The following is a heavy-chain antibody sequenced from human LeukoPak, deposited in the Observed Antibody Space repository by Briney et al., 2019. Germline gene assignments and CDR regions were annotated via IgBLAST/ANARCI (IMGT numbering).Heavy chain of an antibody. CDR2: FGSDLSFR. D-gene: IGHD2/OR15-2a*01. CDR1: GFTFSHYS. Sequence: GGSLRLSCAGSGFTFSHYSMNWVRQAPGKGLEWVASFGSDLSFRSVADSLKGRFTISRDNAENSLYLHMNSLRAVDTAIYYCAKTLLSMVHYYMDVWGKGTTVTISS. CDR3: AKTLLSMVHYYMDV. J-gene: IGHJ6*03. V-gene: IGHV3-21*01.